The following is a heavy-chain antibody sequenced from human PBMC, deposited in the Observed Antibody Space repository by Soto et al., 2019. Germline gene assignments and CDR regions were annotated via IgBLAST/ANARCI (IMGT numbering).Heavy chain of an antibody. CDR3: ARDVGEFGDRQFDY. J-gene: IGHJ4*02. CDR1: GFTFSSDG. CDR2: IWYDGSNK. Sequence: GGSLRLSCAASGFTFSSDGMHWVRQAPGKGLEWVAVIWYDGSNKYYADSVKGRFTISRDNSKNTLYLQMNSLRAEDTAVYYCARDVGEFGDRQFDYWGQGTLVTVSS. D-gene: IGHD3-10*01. V-gene: IGHV3-33*01.